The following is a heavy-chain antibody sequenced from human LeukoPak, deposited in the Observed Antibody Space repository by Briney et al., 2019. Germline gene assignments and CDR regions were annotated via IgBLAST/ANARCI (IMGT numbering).Heavy chain of an antibody. CDR1: GGSISSYY. CDR2: IYYSGST. J-gene: IGHJ4*02. V-gene: IGHV4-59*01. Sequence: SETLSLTCTVSGGSISSYYWSWIRQPPGKGLEWIGYIYYSGSTNYNPSLKSRVTVSVDTSKNQFSLKLSSVTAADTAVYYCARATVATDHDYWGQGTLVTVSS. D-gene: IGHD4-23*01. CDR3: ARATVATDHDY.